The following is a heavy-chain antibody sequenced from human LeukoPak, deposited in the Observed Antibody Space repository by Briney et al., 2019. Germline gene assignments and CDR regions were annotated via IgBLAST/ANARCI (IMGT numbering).Heavy chain of an antibody. J-gene: IGHJ3*02. CDR1: GGSISSYY. Sequence: SETLSLTCTVSGGSISSYYWSWIRQPPGKGLEWIGYIYYSGSTNYNPSLKSRVTISVDTSKNQFSLKLSSVTAADTAVYYCARDEKGWDDAFDIWAKGQWSPSLQ. CDR2: IYYSGST. CDR3: ARDEKGWDDAFDI. V-gene: IGHV4-59*01. D-gene: IGHD1-26*01.